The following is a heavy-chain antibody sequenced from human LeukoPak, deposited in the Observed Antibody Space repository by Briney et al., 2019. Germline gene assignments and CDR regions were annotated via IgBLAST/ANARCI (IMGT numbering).Heavy chain of an antibody. CDR3: ARAGGFFSPFGY. CDR2: IYYSGST. V-gene: IGHV4-31*02. D-gene: IGHD3-16*01. Sequence: PSQTLSLTCTVSGGSISSGGYYWSWIRQHPGDGLEWIGYIYYSGSTYYNPSLKSQVTISIDTSKNHFSLKLSSVTAADTAVYYCARAGGFFSPFGYWGQGTLVTVSS. J-gene: IGHJ4*02. CDR1: GGSISSGGYY.